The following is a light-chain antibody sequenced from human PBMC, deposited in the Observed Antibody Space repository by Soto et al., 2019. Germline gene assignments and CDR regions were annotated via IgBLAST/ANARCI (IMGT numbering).Light chain of an antibody. CDR3: SSYTSSSTVV. CDR2: EVS. CDR1: SSDVGGYNY. Sequence: QSVLTQPASVSGSPGQSITISCTGTSSDVGGYNYVSWYQQHPGKAPKLMIYEVSNRPSGVSHRCSGSKSGNTASLTISGLQAEDEADYYCSSYTSSSTVVFGGGTKLTVL. V-gene: IGLV2-14*01. J-gene: IGLJ2*01.